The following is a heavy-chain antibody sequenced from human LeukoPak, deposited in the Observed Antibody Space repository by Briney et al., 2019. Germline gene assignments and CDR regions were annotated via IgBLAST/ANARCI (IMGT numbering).Heavy chain of an antibody. D-gene: IGHD3-9*01. J-gene: IGHJ6*03. Sequence: GGSLRLSCAASGFTFTNHAMQWVRQAPGKGLEYVSAISGNGGSTYYANSVKGRFTISRDNSKNTVYLQMDSLRAEDMAVYYCARAGVIRYVAWLINYYMDVWGKGTTVTASS. CDR1: GFTFTNHA. V-gene: IGHV3-64*01. CDR2: ISGNGGST. CDR3: ARAGVIRYVAWLINYYMDV.